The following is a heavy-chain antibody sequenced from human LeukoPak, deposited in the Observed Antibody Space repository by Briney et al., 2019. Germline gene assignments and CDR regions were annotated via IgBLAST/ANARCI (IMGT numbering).Heavy chain of an antibody. CDR3: AREASLSGCYFDY. V-gene: IGHV3-30-3*01. D-gene: IGHD5-12*01. CDR1: GFTFSGYA. J-gene: IGHJ4*02. CDR2: ISYDGSNK. Sequence: GRSLRLSCAAPGFTFSGYAMHWVLQAPGKGLEWVAVISYDGSNKYYADSVKGRFTISRDNSKNTLFLQMNSLRAEDTALYYCAREASLSGCYFDYWGQGTLVTVSS.